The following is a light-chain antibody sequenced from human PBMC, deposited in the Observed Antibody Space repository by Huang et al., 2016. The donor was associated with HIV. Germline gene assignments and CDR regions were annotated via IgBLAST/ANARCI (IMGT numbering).Light chain of an antibody. CDR3: LQLNTYPGT. J-gene: IGKJ3*01. CDR1: QDIISY. V-gene: IGKV1-9*01. CDR2: AAS. Sequence: IQLTQSPSSLSASVGDRVTITCRASQDIISYLAWYQQKPGKAPKLLIYAASTLESGVPSRFSGSGSGTDFTLTSNNLQPEDFATYYCLQLNTYPGTFGPGTNVDF.